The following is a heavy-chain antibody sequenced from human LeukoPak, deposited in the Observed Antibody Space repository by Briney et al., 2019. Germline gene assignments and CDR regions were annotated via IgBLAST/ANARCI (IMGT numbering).Heavy chain of an antibody. D-gene: IGHD3-9*01. J-gene: IGHJ3*02. CDR2: IKSKTDGGTT. V-gene: IGHV3-15*01. CDR1: GFTFSNAW. Sequence: GGSLRLSCAASGFTFSNAWMSWVRQAPGKGLEWVGRIKSKTDGGTTDYAAPVKGRFTISRDDSKNTLYLQMNSLKTEDTAVYYRTSSYYDILTGYYIGGGPDAFDIWGQGTMVTVSS. CDR3: TSSYYDILTGYYIGGGPDAFDI.